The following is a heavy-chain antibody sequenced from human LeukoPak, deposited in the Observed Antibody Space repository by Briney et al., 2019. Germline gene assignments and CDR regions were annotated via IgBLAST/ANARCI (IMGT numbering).Heavy chain of an antibody. V-gene: IGHV3-20*04. D-gene: IGHD2-2*02. CDR1: GFTFDDYG. CDR2: INWNGGST. CDR3: NGYCSSASCYSDMDV. Sequence: PGGSLRLSCVASGFTFDDYGMSWVRQAPGKGLEWVSGINWNGGSTGYVDSVKGRFTISRDNAKNSLYLQMNSLRTEDTALYYCNGYCSSASCYSDMDVWGQGTTVIVSS. J-gene: IGHJ6*02.